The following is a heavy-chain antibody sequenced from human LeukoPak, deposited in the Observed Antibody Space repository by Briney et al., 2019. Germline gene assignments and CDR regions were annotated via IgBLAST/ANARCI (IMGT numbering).Heavy chain of an antibody. CDR2: INPNSGGT. Sequence: ASVKVSCKASGYTFTGYYMHWVRQAPGQGLEWMGWINPNSGGTNCAQKFQGRVTMTRDTSISTAYMELSRLRSDDTAVYYCARDFGGWRNDWFDPWGQGTLVTVSS. CDR1: GYTFTGYY. V-gene: IGHV1-2*02. CDR3: ARDFGGWRNDWFDP. D-gene: IGHD3-3*01. J-gene: IGHJ5*02.